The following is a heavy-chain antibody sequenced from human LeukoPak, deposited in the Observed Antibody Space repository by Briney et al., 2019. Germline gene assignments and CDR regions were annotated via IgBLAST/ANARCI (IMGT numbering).Heavy chain of an antibody. J-gene: IGHJ4*02. D-gene: IGHD3-22*01. V-gene: IGHV1-2*02. CDR2: INPNSGGT. CDR3: ARDERYYSSGYPFDY. CDR1: GYTFTGYY. Sequence: ASVKVSCKASGYTFTGYYMHWVRQAPGRGLEWMGWINPNSGGTNYAQKFQGRVTMTRDTSITTAYMELSRLRSDDTAVYYCARDERYYSSGYPFDYWGQGTLVTVSS.